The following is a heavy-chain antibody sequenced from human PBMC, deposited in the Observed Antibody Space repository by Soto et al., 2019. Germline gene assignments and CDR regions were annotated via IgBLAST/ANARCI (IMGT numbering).Heavy chain of an antibody. Sequence: QVQLVQSGAEVKKPGASVKVSCKASGYTFTSYDINWVRQATGQGLEWMGWMNPNSGNTGYAQKFQGRVTMTRNTSISTAYMELSSLRSEDTAVYYCARERYYDSSGYSRHYYYYGMDVWGQGTTVTVSS. V-gene: IGHV1-8*01. CDR3: ARERYYDSSGYSRHYYYYGMDV. CDR1: GYTFTSYD. D-gene: IGHD3-22*01. J-gene: IGHJ6*02. CDR2: MNPNSGNT.